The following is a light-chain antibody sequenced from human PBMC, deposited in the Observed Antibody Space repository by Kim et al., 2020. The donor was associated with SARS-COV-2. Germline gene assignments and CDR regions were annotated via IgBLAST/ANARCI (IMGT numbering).Light chain of an antibody. CDR3: QQYNNWPPLT. V-gene: IGKV3-15*01. CDR1: QSVSSN. Sequence: VSPGERATLSCRASQSVSSNLAWYHQKPGQAPRLLIYGASTRATGIPARFSGSGSGTEFTLTISSLQSEDFGVYYCQQYNNWPPLTLGGGTKVEI. J-gene: IGKJ4*01. CDR2: GAS.